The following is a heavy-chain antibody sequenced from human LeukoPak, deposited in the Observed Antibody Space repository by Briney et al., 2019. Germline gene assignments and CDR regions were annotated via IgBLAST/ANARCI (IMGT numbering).Heavy chain of an antibody. D-gene: IGHD2-2*01. CDR1: GGSFSGYY. CDR2: INHSGST. V-gene: IGHV4-34*01. CDR3: ARGGADCSSTSCYGITYYSDY. Sequence: PSETLSLTCAVYGGSFSGYYWGWIRQPPGKGLEWIGEINHSGSTNYNPSLKSRVTISVDTSKNQFSLKLGSVTAADTAVYYCARGGADCSSTSCYGITYYSDYWGQGTLVTVSS. J-gene: IGHJ4*02.